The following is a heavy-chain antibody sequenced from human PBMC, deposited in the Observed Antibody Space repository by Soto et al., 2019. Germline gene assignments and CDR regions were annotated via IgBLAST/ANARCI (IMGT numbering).Heavy chain of an antibody. CDR1: GGTFSSYA. D-gene: IGHD2-15*01. CDR2: IIPIFGTA. J-gene: IGHJ4*02. CDR3: AIDVGYCSGGSCYPPTH. Sequence: SVKVSCTSSGGTFSSYAISWVRQAPGHGLEWMGGIIPIFGTANYAQKFQGRVTITADESTSTAYMELSSLRSEDTAVYYCAIDVGYCSGGSCYPPTHWGQGTLVTVSS. V-gene: IGHV1-69*01.